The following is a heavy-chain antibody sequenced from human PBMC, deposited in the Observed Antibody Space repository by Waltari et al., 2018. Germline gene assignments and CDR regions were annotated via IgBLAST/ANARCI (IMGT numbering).Heavy chain of an antibody. J-gene: IGHJ4*02. CDR2: ISGSGTGT. CDR1: GFTFSTYS. D-gene: IGHD3-16*01. Sequence: EVQLLESGGGLVQPGGSLRLTCAASGFTFSTYSMSWVRQVPGKGREWVSSISGSGTGTYYADSVKGRFTISRDNSKNTLYLQMNSLRAEDTALYYCATFKGDYWGQGTLVTVSS. CDR3: ATFKGDY. V-gene: IGHV3-23*01.